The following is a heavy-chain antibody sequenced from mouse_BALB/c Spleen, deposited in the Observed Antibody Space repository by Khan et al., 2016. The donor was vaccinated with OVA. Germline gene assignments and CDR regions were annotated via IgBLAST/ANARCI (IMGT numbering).Heavy chain of an antibody. J-gene: IGHJ3*01. CDR2: IDPFNGGP. V-gene: IGHV1S135*01. CDR1: GYSFTSYY. CDR3: ARLVNTGWFAY. D-gene: IGHD2-13*01. Sequence: VQLKESGPELMKPGASVKISCKASGYSFTSYYIHWVKQSHGQSLEWIGYIDPFNGGPNYNQKFKGKATLTVDKYSSTAYMHLSSLTAEDSTVYYCARLVNTGWFAYWGQGTLVTVSA.